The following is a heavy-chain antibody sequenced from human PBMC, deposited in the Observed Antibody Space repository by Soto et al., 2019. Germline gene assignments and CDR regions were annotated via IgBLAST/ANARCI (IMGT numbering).Heavy chain of an antibody. V-gene: IGHV4-39*01. CDR3: TRSYNWNDNYFDP. CDR2: SYYSGTT. Sequence: WTWIRQPPGKGLEGVGSSYYSGTTYFNPSLKSRATISVDTSKNQFSLRLTSVTAADTAIYYCTRSYNWNDNYFDPWGPGALVTVSS. J-gene: IGHJ5*02. D-gene: IGHD1-20*01.